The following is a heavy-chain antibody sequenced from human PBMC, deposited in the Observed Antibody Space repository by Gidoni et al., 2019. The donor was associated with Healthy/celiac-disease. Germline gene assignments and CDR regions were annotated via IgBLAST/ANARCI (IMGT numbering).Heavy chain of an antibody. CDR3: ARRVVANGAFDI. Sequence: EVQLLESGGGLVQPGGSLRLSCAASGFTFSSYAMSWVRQAPGKGLEWVSAISGSGGSTYYADSVKGRFTISRDNSKNTLYLQMNSLRAEDTAVYYCARRVVANGAFDIWGQGTMVTVSS. D-gene: IGHD2-2*01. CDR2: ISGSGGST. CDR1: GFTFSSYA. V-gene: IGHV3-23*01. J-gene: IGHJ3*02.